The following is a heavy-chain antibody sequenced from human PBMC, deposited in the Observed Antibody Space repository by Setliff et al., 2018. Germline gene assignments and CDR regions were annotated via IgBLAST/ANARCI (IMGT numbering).Heavy chain of an antibody. CDR1: GGSISSYY. V-gene: IGHV4-4*07. CDR3: ARDSRGNPPNYMDV. J-gene: IGHJ6*03. Sequence: LTCTVSGGSISSYYWSWIRQPAGKGLEWIGRIYTSGSTNYNPSLKSRVTMSVDTSKNQFSLKLSSVTAADTAVYYCARDSRGNPPNYMDVWGKGTTVTVSS. CDR2: IYTSGST.